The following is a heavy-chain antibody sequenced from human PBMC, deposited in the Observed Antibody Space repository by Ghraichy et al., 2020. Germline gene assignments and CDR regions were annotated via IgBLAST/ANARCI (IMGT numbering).Heavy chain of an antibody. Sequence: SETLSLTCAVYGGSFSGYYWSWIRQPPGKGLEWIGEINHSGSTNYNPSLKSRVTISVDTSKNQFSLKLSSVTAADTAVYYCARGPEDYDFWSGYGQTYYFDYWGQGTLVTVSS. CDR2: INHSGST. D-gene: IGHD3-3*01. CDR3: ARGPEDYDFWSGYGQTYYFDY. CDR1: GGSFSGYY. V-gene: IGHV4-34*01. J-gene: IGHJ4*02.